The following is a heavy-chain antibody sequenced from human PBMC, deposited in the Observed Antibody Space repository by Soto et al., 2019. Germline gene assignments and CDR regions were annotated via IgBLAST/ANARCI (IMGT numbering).Heavy chain of an antibody. CDR3: ARGADGRRSESSFDI. D-gene: IGHD2-2*01. Sequence: QVQLVQSGAEVKKPGSSVKVSCKTSGDTFSTYPITWVRQAPGQGLEWMGRIIPILDVTDYAQKFQGRLTLTADKSTATAYMEMSSLRSEDTAVFYCARGADGRRSESSFDIWGQGTMVTVSS. CDR1: GDTFSTYP. J-gene: IGHJ3*02. V-gene: IGHV1-69*02. CDR2: IIPILDVT.